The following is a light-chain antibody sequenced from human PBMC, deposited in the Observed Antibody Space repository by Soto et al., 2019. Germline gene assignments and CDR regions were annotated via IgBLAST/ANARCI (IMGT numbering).Light chain of an antibody. CDR1: SSNIGAGYD. V-gene: IGLV1-40*01. J-gene: IGLJ2*01. Sequence: QSVLTQPPSVPGAPGQRGTISCTGSSSNIGAGYDVHWYQQLPATAPKLLIYGNSNRPSGVPDRFSGSKSGTSASLAITGLQAEDEADYYCQSYDSSLSGSRVFGGGTKLTVL. CDR2: GNS. CDR3: QSYDSSLSGSRV.